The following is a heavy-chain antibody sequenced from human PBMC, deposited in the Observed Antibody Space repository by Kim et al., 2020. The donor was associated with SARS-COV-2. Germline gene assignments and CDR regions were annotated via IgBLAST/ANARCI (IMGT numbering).Heavy chain of an antibody. Sequence: GGSLRLSCAASGLAFSSYGMHWVRQAPGKGLEWVALISYDGNNQYYADSVKGRFIISRDNSKNTVYLQMSSLGPDDTAVYSCAKGPIPLPDGKIPRRRWFDPWGQGTLVIVSS. J-gene: IGHJ5*02. D-gene: IGHD6-13*01. CDR2: ISYDGNNQ. CDR3: AKGPIPLPDGKIPRRRWFDP. CDR1: GLAFSSYG. V-gene: IGHV3-30*18.